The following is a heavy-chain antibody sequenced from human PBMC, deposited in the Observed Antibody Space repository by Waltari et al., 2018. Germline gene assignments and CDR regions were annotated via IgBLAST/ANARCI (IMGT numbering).Heavy chain of an antibody. Sequence: ELQLAESGGGLVKPGGSLSLSCAASVSAFSDSWLSWVRQAPGKGLEWVAQIKEDGSRKYYVGSVRDRFTISRDNAKNSLYLEMNSLRDEDTAVYYCAKDRGWFRFDYWGQGTLVTVSP. CDR1: VSAFSDSW. CDR2: IKEDGSRK. D-gene: IGHD3-10*01. J-gene: IGHJ4*02. CDR3: AKDRGWFRFDY. V-gene: IGHV3-7*01.